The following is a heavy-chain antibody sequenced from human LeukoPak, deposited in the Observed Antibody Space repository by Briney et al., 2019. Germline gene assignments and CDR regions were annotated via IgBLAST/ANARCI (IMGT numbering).Heavy chain of an antibody. V-gene: IGHV4-39*07. CDR2: IYYSGST. Sequence: SETLSLTCTVSGGSISSSSYYWGWIRQPPGKGLEWIGSIYYSGSTYYNPSLKSRVTISVDTSKNQFSLKLSSVTAADTAVYYCARSREQQEYNYWGQGTLVTVSS. J-gene: IGHJ4*02. D-gene: IGHD6-13*01. CDR3: ARSREQQEYNY. CDR1: GGSISSSSYY.